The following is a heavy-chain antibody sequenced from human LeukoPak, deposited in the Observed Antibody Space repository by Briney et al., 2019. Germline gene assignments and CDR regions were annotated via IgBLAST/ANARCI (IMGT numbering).Heavy chain of an antibody. CDR1: GGSISSSSYY. D-gene: IGHD3-10*01. Sequence: SETLSLTCTVSGGSISSSSYYWGWIRQPPGKGLEWIGSIYYSGSTYYNPSLKSRVTISVDTSKNQFSLKLSSVTAADTAVYYCARRPRYYGSGSYYKRVGSPYYYYMDVWGKGTTVTISS. J-gene: IGHJ6*03. CDR2: IYYSGST. V-gene: IGHV4-39*07. CDR3: ARRPRYYGSGSYYKRVGSPYYYYMDV.